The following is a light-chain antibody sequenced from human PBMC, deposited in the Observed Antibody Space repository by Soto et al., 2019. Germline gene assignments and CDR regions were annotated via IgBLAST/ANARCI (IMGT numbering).Light chain of an antibody. CDR1: HNISNY. CDR2: GAS. Sequence: DIQPPPSPSSLPASVGDRATITCHSSHNISNYLNWYQQKPGKDPEILINGASNLEMGVPSRFSGVGSGTEFNFTISSLQTEDIAAYLCQQYDSLTNTFGQGTKLEIK. J-gene: IGKJ5*01. V-gene: IGKV1-33*01. CDR3: QQYDSLTNT.